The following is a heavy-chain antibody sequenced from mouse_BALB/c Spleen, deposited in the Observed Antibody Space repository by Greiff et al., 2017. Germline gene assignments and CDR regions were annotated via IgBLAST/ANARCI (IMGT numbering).Heavy chain of an antibody. Sequence: EVQLQQSGPSLVKPSQTLSLTCSVTGDSITSGYWNWIRKFPGNKLEYMGYISYSGSTYYNPSLKSRISITRDTSKNQYYLQLNSVTTEDTATYYCARSDYGSSYPFADWGQGTLVTVSA. CDR1: GDSITSGY. CDR3: ARSDYGSSYPFAD. CDR2: ISYSGST. D-gene: IGHD1-1*01. V-gene: IGHV3-8*02. J-gene: IGHJ3*01.